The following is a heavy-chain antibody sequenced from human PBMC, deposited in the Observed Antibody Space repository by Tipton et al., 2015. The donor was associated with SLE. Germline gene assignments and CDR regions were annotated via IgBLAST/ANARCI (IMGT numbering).Heavy chain of an antibody. CDR1: GFRFNEVY. J-gene: IGHJ4*02. D-gene: IGHD2-21*01. V-gene: IGHV3-11*06. CDR2: ISSSGSYT. CDR3: ARDLKGRVGIVDY. Sequence: SLRLSCAASGFRFNEVYMSWIRQAPGKGPEWLAYISSSGSYTDYADSVRGRFTISRDNSRNALYLQMNSLRVEDTAVYYCARDLKGRVGIVDYWGQGTLVTVSS.